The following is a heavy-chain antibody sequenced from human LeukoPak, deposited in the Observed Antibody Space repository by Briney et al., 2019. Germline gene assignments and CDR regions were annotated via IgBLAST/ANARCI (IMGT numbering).Heavy chain of an antibody. J-gene: IGHJ4*02. CDR1: GYTFTNYD. CDR2: MNPNSGNT. D-gene: IGHD3-10*01. CDR3: ARGSRSGDY. V-gene: IGHV1-8*01. Sequence: ASVKVSCKPSGYTFTNYDINWVRQATGQGLEWMGWMNPNSGNTGYAQKFQGRVTMTRNISTSTAYMELSSLRSEDTAVHYCARGSRSGDYWGQGTQVTVSS.